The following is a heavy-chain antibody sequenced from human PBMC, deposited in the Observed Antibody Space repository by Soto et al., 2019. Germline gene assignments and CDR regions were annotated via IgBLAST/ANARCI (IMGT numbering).Heavy chain of an antibody. CDR2: ISGSGGST. CDR3: AKAISLPAATQYFDY. V-gene: IGHV3-23*01. CDR1: GFTFSSYA. J-gene: IGHJ4*02. D-gene: IGHD2-2*01. Sequence: EVQLLESGGGLVQPGGSLRLSCAASGFTFSSYAMSWVRQAPGKGLAWVSAISGSGGSTYYADSVKGRFTISRDNSKNTLYLQMNSLRAEDTGVYYCAKAISLPAATQYFDYWDQGTLVTVSS.